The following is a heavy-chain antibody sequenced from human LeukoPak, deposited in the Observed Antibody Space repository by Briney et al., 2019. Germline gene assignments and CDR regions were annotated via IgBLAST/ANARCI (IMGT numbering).Heavy chain of an antibody. CDR1: GFTFSRYW. V-gene: IGHV3-74*01. D-gene: IGHD5-18*01. J-gene: IGHJ4*02. CDR2: INSDGSST. Sequence: GGSLRLSCSASGFTFSRYWMHWVRQAPGKGLVWVSRINSDGSSTSYADSVKGRFTISRDNAKNTLHLQMNSLRAEDTAVYYCARGGAAMAYYWGQGTLVTVSS. CDR3: ARGGAAMAYY.